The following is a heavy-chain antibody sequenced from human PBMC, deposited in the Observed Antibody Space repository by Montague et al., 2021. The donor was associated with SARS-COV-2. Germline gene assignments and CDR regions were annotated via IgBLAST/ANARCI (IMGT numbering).Heavy chain of an antibody. D-gene: IGHD3/OR15-3a*01. CDR2: ILHTEST. J-gene: IGHJ4*02. Sequence: SETLSLTCTVSGGSIKSGNWCWWVRHPPRKGLEWSGVILHTESTNYHSPLKTRVATLVDKSRNHFSLMMTSRTAADAAAYYCATGINYDDFLALQSWGQGALVNVSS. CDR1: GGSIKSGNW. CDR3: ATGINYDDFLALQS. V-gene: IGHV4-4*02.